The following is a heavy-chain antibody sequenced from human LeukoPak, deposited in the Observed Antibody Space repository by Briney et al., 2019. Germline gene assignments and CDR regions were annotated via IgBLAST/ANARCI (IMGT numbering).Heavy chain of an antibody. CDR2: VSSGGNSK. J-gene: IGHJ4*02. CDR3: ARGGYIDALNC. Sequence: GGSLRLSCAASGFPFNTYPMHWVRQAPGKGLEWVALVSSGGNSKYYADSVKGRFTISRDNSKDMLYLQVDSLRTEDTAIYYCARGGYIDALNCWGRGTLVTVSS. CDR1: GFPFNTYP. V-gene: IGHV3-30*04. D-gene: IGHD5-24*01.